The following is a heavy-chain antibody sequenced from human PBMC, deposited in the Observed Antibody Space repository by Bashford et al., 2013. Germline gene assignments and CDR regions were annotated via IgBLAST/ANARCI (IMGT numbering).Heavy chain of an antibody. J-gene: IGHJ4*02. Sequence: VRQAPGKGLEWVAIISSDGSVQYYTESVQGRFFISRDNSKNMLFLQMNSLRLEDTATYYCRVLHSDGSKFSIFDHWGQGTLVTVSS. D-gene: IGHD2-15*01. CDR3: RVLHSDGSKFSIFDH. CDR2: ISSDGSVQ. V-gene: IGHV3-30*10.